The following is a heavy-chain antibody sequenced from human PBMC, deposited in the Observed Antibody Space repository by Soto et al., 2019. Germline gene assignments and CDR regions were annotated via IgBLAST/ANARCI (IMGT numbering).Heavy chain of an antibody. D-gene: IGHD2-15*01. V-gene: IGHV4-39*01. CDR2: IYYSGST. J-gene: IGHJ3*01. Sequence: PSETLSLTCTVSGDSISSSNYYWGWIRQPPGKGLEWIGNIYYSGSTYYNPSLKSRVTISVDTSKNQFSLKLSSVTAADTAVYFFARFARAGYCSGGTCYSDAFDVWGQGTMVTVSS. CDR1: GDSISSSNYY. CDR3: ARFARAGYCSGGTCYSDAFDV.